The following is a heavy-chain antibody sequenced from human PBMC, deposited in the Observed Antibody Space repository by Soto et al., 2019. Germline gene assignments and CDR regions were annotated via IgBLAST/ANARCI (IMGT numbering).Heavy chain of an antibody. CDR1: GESVSSNSAA. CDR2: TYYRSKWYN. J-gene: IGHJ5*02. CDR3: ARVEVAAAESTTGEWFDP. D-gene: IGHD6-13*01. Sequence: PSQTLSLTCAISGESVSSNSAAWNWIRQSPSRGLEWLGRTYYRSKWYNDYAVSVKSRITINPDTSKNQFSLQLNSVTPEDTAVYYCARVEVAAAESTTGEWFDPWGQGTLVTVSS. V-gene: IGHV6-1*01.